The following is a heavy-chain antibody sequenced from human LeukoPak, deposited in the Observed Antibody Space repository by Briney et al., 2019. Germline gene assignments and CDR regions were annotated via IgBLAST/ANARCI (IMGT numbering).Heavy chain of an antibody. J-gene: IGHJ6*03. CDR2: IYHSGST. D-gene: IGHD3-9*01. CDR1: GYSISSGYY. Sequence: SETLSLTCAVSGYSISSGYYWGWIRQPPGKGPEWIGSIYHSGSTNYNPSLKSRVTMSVDTSKNQFSLKLSSVTAADTAVYYCARTYYDILTYYYYMDVWGKGTTVTVSS. CDR3: ARTYYDILTYYYYMDV. V-gene: IGHV4-38-2*01.